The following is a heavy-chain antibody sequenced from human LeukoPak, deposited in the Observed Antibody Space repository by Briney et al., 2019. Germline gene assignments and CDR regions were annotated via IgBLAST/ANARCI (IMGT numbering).Heavy chain of an antibody. CDR2: ISYDGSNK. V-gene: IGHV3-30*19. Sequence: GNSLRLSCAASGFTFSSSGMHWVRQAPGKGLVWVAIISYDGSNKYYADSVKGRFTISRDNSKNTLYLQINSLRAEDTAVYYCATDPDSSGYYYPIFDYWGQGTLVTVSS. CDR1: GFTFSSSG. J-gene: IGHJ4*02. CDR3: ATDPDSSGYYYPIFDY. D-gene: IGHD3-22*01.